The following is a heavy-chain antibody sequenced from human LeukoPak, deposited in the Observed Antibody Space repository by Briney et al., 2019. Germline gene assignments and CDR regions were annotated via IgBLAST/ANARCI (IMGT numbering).Heavy chain of an antibody. D-gene: IGHD2-15*01. Sequence: GGSLRLSCAASGFSFGSYWMSWVRQAPGKGLEWVANIKQDESEKYYVDSVKGRFTISRDNAKNTLYLQMNSLRAEDTAVYYCARDLGSGGSCYRNWGQGTLVTVSS. CDR2: IKQDESEK. CDR1: GFSFGSYW. V-gene: IGHV3-7*01. CDR3: ARDLGSGGSCYRN. J-gene: IGHJ4*02.